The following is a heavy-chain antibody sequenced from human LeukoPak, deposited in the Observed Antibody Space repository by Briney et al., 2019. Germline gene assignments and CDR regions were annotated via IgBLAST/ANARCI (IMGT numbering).Heavy chain of an antibody. CDR3: AREDTAMALDY. V-gene: IGHV4-31*03. J-gene: IGHJ4*02. Sequence: SETLSLTCTVSGGSISSGGYYWSWIRHHPGKGLEWIGYIYYSGSTYYNPSLKSRVTISVDTSKNQFSLKLSSVTAADTAVYYCAREDTAMALDYWGQGTLVTVSS. CDR1: GGSISSGGYY. CDR2: IYYSGST. D-gene: IGHD5-18*01.